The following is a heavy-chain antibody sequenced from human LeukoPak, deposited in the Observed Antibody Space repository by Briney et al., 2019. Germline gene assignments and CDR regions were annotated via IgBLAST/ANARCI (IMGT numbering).Heavy chain of an antibody. CDR2: INPNSGGT. CDR3: ARAAYYYDGSGYYLGD. J-gene: IGHJ4*02. CDR1: GYTFTDYY. V-gene: IGHV1-2*06. Sequence: RASVKVSCKASGYTFTDYYMHWVRQAPGQGLEWMGRINPNSGGTNYAQKFQARVTMTRDTSISTAYMELSRLRSDDTALYCCARAAYYYDGSGYYLGDWGQGTLVTVSS. D-gene: IGHD3-22*01.